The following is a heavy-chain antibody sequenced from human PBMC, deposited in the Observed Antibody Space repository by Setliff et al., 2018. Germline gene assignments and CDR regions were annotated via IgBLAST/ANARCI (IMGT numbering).Heavy chain of an antibody. V-gene: IGHV3-21*01. CDR2: ISSSSSYI. D-gene: IGHD3-10*01. CDR1: GFTFNSYW. Sequence: GGSLRLSCAASGFTFNSYWMNWVRQAPGKGLEWVSSISSSSSYIYYADSVKGRFTISRDNAKNSLYPQMNSLRAEDTAVYYCARGIWFGGSDYYMDVWGKGTTVTVSS. CDR3: ARGIWFGGSDYYMDV. J-gene: IGHJ6*03.